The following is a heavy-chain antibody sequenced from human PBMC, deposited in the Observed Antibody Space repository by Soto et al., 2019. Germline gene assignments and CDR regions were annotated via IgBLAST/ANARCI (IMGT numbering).Heavy chain of an antibody. D-gene: IGHD4-17*01. CDR1: GGSISSGDYY. CDR2: IYYSGST. CDR3: ARDQPPDYGLDS. V-gene: IGHV4-30-4*01. Sequence: PSETLSLTCTVSGGSISSGDYYWSWIRQPPGKGLEWIGYIYYSGSTYYNPSLKSRVTISVDTSKNQFSLRLSSVTAADTAVYYCARDQPPDYGLDSWGQGTLVTVSS. J-gene: IGHJ4*02.